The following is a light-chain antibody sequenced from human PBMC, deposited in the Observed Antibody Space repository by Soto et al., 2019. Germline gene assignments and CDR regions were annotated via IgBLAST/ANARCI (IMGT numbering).Light chain of an antibody. V-gene: IGKV3-20*01. CDR1: QSVSTSY. CDR2: GAS. J-gene: IGKJ1*01. Sequence: EIVMTQSPATLSVSPGDKATLSRRSSQSVSTSYLAWYQQKPGQAPRLLIYGASSRATGIPDRFSGSGSGTDFTLTISGLEPEDFAVYYCQQYGNSRGTFGQGTKVDIK. CDR3: QQYGNSRGT.